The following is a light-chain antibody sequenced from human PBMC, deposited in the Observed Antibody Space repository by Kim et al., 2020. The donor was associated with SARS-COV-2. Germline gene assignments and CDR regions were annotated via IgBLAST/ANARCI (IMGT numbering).Light chain of an antibody. CDR2: WAS. V-gene: IGKV4-1*01. J-gene: IGKJ4*01. CDR1: QSVLYTSSNKNY. Sequence: DIVMTQSPDSLAVSLGERATINCKSSQSVLYTSSNKNYLAWYQQKPRQPPKLLISWASTRESGVPDRFSGSGSGTDFTLTISSLQAEDVAVYYCQQYYSSPLTFGGGTKVDIK. CDR3: QQYYSSPLT.